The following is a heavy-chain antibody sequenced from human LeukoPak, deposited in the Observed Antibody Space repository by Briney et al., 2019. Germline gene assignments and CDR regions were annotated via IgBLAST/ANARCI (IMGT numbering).Heavy chain of an antibody. V-gene: IGHV3-23*01. CDR3: AKDQSRVGASDPFGY. CDR1: GFTFSSCA. D-gene: IGHD1-26*01. Sequence: GGSLRLSCAASGFTFSSCAMTWVRQAPGKGLEWVSSISGSGATTYYADSVEGRFTISRDNSNNTVYLQMNSLRAEDTAVYYCAKDQSRVGASDPFGYWGQGMQVGVSS. J-gene: IGHJ4*02. CDR2: ISGSGATT.